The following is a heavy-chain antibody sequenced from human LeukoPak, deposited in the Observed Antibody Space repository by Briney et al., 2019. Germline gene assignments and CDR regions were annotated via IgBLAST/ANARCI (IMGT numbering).Heavy chain of an antibody. CDR2: ISSSGSTI. CDR3: ARGGYDFWSGYYWNDAFDI. V-gene: IGHV3-11*01. Sequence: PGGSLRLSCAASGFTFSDYYMSWIRQAPGKGLEWVSYISSSGSTIYYADSVKGRFTISRDNAKNSLYLQMNSLRAEDTAVYYRARGGYDFWSGYYWNDAFDIWGQGTMVTVSS. CDR1: GFTFSDYY. J-gene: IGHJ3*02. D-gene: IGHD3-3*01.